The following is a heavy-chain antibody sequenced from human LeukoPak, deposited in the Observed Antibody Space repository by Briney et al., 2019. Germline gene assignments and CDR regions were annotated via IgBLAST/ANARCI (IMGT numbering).Heavy chain of an antibody. J-gene: IGHJ3*02. CDR3: AKVSRPSYCGGDCSYAFDI. Sequence: PGGSLRLSCAASGFTFSSYSINWVRQAPGKGLEWVSSISSSSSYIYYADSVKGRFTISRDNAKNSLYLQMNSLRAEDTAVYYCAKVSRPSYCGGDCSYAFDIWGQGTMVTVSS. D-gene: IGHD2-21*02. CDR2: ISSSSSYI. V-gene: IGHV3-21*04. CDR1: GFTFSSYS.